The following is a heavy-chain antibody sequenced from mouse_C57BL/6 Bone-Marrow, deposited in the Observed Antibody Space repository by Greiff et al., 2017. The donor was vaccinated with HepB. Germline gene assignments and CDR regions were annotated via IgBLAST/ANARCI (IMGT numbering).Heavy chain of an antibody. Sequence: EVQLVESGEGLVKPGGSLKLSCAASGFTFSSYAMSWVRQTPEKRLEWVAYISSGGDYIYYADTVKGRFTISRDNARNTLYLQMSSLKSEDTAMYYCTRARGDDYDGVPWFAYWGQGTLVTVSA. V-gene: IGHV5-9-1*02. CDR1: GFTFSSYA. J-gene: IGHJ3*01. D-gene: IGHD2-4*01. CDR2: ISSGGDYI. CDR3: TRARGDDYDGVPWFAY.